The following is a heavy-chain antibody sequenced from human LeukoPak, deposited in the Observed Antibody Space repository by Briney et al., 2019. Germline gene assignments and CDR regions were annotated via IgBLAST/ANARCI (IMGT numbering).Heavy chain of an antibody. CDR2: INSDGSST. Sequence: PGGSLRLSCAASGFTFSSYWMHWVRQAPGKGLVWVPRINSDGSSTSYADSVKGRFTISRDNAKNTLYLQMNSLRAEDTAVYYCARDAPDCSSTSCYTPYYWFDPWGQGTLVTVSS. D-gene: IGHD2-2*02. CDR3: ARDAPDCSSTSCYTPYYWFDP. CDR1: GFTFSSYW. J-gene: IGHJ5*02. V-gene: IGHV3-74*01.